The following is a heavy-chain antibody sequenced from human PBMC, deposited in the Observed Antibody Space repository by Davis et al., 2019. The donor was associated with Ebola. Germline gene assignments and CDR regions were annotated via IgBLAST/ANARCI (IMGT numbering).Heavy chain of an antibody. CDR3: AREVGAVAENYFDY. CDR1: GFTFSSYG. CDR2: ISYDGSDE. V-gene: IGHV3-30*03. D-gene: IGHD6-19*01. J-gene: IGHJ4*02. Sequence: GESLKISCAASGFTFSSYGMHWVRQAPGKGLEWVAVISYDGSDEYYADSVKGRFIISRDNSKNTLYLQMNSLRAEDTAVYYCAREVGAVAENYFDYWGQGTLVTVSS.